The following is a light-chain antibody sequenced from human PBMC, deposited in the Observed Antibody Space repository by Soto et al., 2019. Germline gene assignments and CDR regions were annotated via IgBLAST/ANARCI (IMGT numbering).Light chain of an antibody. V-gene: IGLV7-43*01. CDR1: TGAVTSDYY. CDR2: RTN. Sequence: QAVVTQEPSLSVSPGGTVTLTCALTTGAVTSDYYPNWFQRKPGQALRTLIYRTNNKHSWTPARFSGSLLGGKAALTLSGVQPEDEADYYCVLLCSGEWVFGGGNQLTVL. CDR3: VLLCSGEWV. J-gene: IGLJ3*02.